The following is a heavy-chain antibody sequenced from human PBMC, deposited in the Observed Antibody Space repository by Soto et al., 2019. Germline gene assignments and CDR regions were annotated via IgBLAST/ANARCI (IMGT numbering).Heavy chain of an antibody. CDR3: ARSDSGYDNYDYYGMDV. V-gene: IGHV3-21*01. CDR1: GFTFSSYS. CDR2: ISSSSSYI. D-gene: IGHD5-12*01. J-gene: IGHJ6*02. Sequence: EVQLVESGGGLVKPGGSLRLSCAASGFTFSSYSMNWVHQAPGKGLEWVSSISSSSSYIYYADSVKGRFTISRDNAKNSLYLQMNSLRAEDTAVYYCARSDSGYDNYDYYGMDVWGQGTTVTVSS.